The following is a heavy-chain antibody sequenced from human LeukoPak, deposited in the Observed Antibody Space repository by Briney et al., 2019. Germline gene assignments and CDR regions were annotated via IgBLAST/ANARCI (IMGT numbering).Heavy chain of an antibody. Sequence: SETLSLTCTVSGGSISSSNHYWGWIRQPPGKGLEWIGNVYYSGTTYYNPSLKSRVTISVDTSKNQFSLKLRSVTAADTAVYYCAIPGPYFSYYGVDVWGQGTTVTASS. CDR3: AIPGPYFSYYGVDV. CDR1: GGSISSSNHY. J-gene: IGHJ6*02. D-gene: IGHD2/OR15-2a*01. CDR2: VYYSGTT. V-gene: IGHV4-39*01.